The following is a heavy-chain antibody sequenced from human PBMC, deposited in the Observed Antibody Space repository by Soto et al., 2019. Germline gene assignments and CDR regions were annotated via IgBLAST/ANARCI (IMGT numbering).Heavy chain of an antibody. J-gene: IGHJ4*02. Sequence: QVQLQESGPGLVKPSGTLSLTCTVSGGSMSSSNWWNWVRQYPGKGLEWIGEAHHSGRNNYNPSLKRRAPIAVDKSKNHFSLKLSSVTAADTAVYYCASSEATGLDYWGQGTLVTVSS. D-gene: IGHD1-26*01. CDR2: AHHSGRN. CDR1: GGSMSSSNW. CDR3: ASSEATGLDY. V-gene: IGHV4-4*02.